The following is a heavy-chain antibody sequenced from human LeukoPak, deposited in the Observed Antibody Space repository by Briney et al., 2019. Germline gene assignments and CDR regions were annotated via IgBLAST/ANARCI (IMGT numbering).Heavy chain of an antibody. CDR3: AKEPDLYYFDY. Sequence: PGGSLRLSCAASGFTFRSYALSWVRQAPGKGLEWVSTIAGGGGSTYYADSVKGRFTISRDNSKNTLYLQMNSPRAEDTAVYYCAKEPDLYYFDYWGQGTLVTVSS. CDR2: IAGGGGST. V-gene: IGHV3-23*01. D-gene: IGHD1-14*01. J-gene: IGHJ4*02. CDR1: GFTFRSYA.